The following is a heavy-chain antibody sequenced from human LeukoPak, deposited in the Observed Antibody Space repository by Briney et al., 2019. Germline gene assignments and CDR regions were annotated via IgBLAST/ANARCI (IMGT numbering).Heavy chain of an antibody. J-gene: IGHJ3*02. CDR1: GYTFTSYA. V-gene: IGHV7-4-1*02. CDR3: VLVRSGSGWYDAFDI. CDR2: INTNTGNP. D-gene: IGHD6-19*01. Sequence: GASVKVSCKASGYTFTSYAMNWVRQAPGQGLEWMGWINTNTGNPTYAQGFTGRFVFSLDASVSTAYLQISSLKAEDTAVYYCVLVRSGSGWYDAFDIWGQGTMVTVSS.